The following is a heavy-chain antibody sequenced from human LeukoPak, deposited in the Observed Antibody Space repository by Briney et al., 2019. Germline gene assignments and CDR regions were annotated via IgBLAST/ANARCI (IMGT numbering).Heavy chain of an antibody. D-gene: IGHD3-22*01. J-gene: IGHJ3*02. CDR3: RASGYYAFDI. CDR1: GGSISSYY. Sequence: SETLSLTCTVSGGSISSYYWSWIRQPPGKGLEWIGSIYYSGSTYYNPSLKSRVTISVDTSKNQFSLKLSSVTAADTAVYYCRASGYYAFDIWGQGTMVTVSS. CDR2: IYYSGST. V-gene: IGHV4-59*04.